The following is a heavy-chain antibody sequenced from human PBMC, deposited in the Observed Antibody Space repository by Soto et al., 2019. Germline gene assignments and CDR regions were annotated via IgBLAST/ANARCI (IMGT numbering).Heavy chain of an antibody. Sequence: QVQLVQSGAEVKKPGSSVKVSCKASGGTFSSYAISWVRQAPGQGLEWMGGIIPIFGTANYAQKFQGRVTIPADESTSKAYMALSSLRSEDTAVYYCAREKQLTTVTTYSFRYWGQGTLVSVSS. D-gene: IGHD4-17*01. J-gene: IGHJ1*01. CDR3: AREKQLTTVTTYSFRY. CDR1: GGTFSSYA. CDR2: IIPIFGTA. V-gene: IGHV1-69*01.